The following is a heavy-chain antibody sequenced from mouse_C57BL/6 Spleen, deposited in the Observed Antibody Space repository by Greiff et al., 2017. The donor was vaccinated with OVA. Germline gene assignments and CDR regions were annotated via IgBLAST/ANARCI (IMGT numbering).Heavy chain of an antibody. J-gene: IGHJ2*01. CDR2: INPSSGYT. CDR1: GYTFTSYT. CDR3: ARERQLVY. D-gene: IGHD4-1*02. Sequence: VQLKESGAELARPGASVKMSCKASGYTFTSYTMHWVKQRPGQGLEWIGYINPSSGYTKYNQKFKDKATLTADKSSSTAYMQLSSLTSEDSAVYYCARERQLVYWGQGTTLTVSS. V-gene: IGHV1-4*01.